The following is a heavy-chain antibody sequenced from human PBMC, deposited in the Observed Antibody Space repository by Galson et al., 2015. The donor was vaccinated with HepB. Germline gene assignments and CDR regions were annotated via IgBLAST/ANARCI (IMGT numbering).Heavy chain of an antibody. Sequence: TLSLTCTVSGGSISSGGYYWSWIRQHPGKGLEWIGYIYYSGSTYYNPSLKSRVTISVDTSKNQFSLKLSSVTAADTAVYYCARGGSPWVAFDIWGQGTMVTVSS. CDR3: ARGGSPWVAFDI. V-gene: IGHV4-31*03. CDR2: IYYSGST. D-gene: IGHD1-26*01. J-gene: IGHJ3*02. CDR1: GGSISSGGYY.